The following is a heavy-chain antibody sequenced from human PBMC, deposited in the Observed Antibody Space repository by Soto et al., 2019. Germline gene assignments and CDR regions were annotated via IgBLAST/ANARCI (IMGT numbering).Heavy chain of an antibody. V-gene: IGHV4-59*01. D-gene: IGHD3-10*01. J-gene: IGHJ3*02. CDR2: IYYSGST. CDR1: GGSISSYY. CDR3: ARRYGSAFDI. Sequence: QVQLQESGPGLVKPSETLSLTCTVSGGSISSYYWSWIRQPPGKGLEWIGYIYYSGSTNYNPSLQSRVTISVDTSKNQFSLKLSSVTAADTAVYYCARRYGSAFDIWGQGTMVTVSS.